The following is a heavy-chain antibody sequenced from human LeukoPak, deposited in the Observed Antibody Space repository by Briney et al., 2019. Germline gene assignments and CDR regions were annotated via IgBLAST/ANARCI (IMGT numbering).Heavy chain of an antibody. CDR2: ISSSSSYI. D-gene: IGHD3-10*02. J-gene: IGHJ6*04. CDR1: GFTFSRYS. CDR3: AELGITMIGGV. Sequence: GGSLRLSCAASGFTFSRYSMNWVRQAPGKGLEWVSSISSSSSYIYYADSVKGRFTISRDNAKNSLYLQMNSLRAEDTAVYYCAELGITMIGGVWGKGTTVTISS. V-gene: IGHV3-21*01.